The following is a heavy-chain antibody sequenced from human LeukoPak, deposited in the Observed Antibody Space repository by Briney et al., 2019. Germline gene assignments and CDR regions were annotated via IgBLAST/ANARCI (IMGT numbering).Heavy chain of an antibody. V-gene: IGHV3-23*01. CDR1: GFTFSSYA. J-gene: IGHJ4*02. CDR2: ISGSGGST. D-gene: IGHD1-26*01. CDR3: ARESSGTCYFDY. Sequence: GGSLRLSCAASGFTFSSYAMSWVRQAPGKGLEWVSAISGSGGSTYYADSVKGRFTISRDNSKNTLYLQMNSLKAEDTAVYYCARESSGTCYFDYWDQGTLVTVSS.